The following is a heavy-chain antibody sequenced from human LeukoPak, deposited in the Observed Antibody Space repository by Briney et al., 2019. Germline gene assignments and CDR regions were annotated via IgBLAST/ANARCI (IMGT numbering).Heavy chain of an antibody. Sequence: GRPLRLSCAASGFTFSSYGMHWVRQAPGKGLEWVAVISYDGSNKYYADSVKGRFTISRDNSKNTLYLQMNSLRAEDTAVYYCAKDRSSSWYEGPFNGMDVWGQGTTVTVSS. CDR1: GFTFSSYG. D-gene: IGHD6-13*01. CDR3: AKDRSSSWYEGPFNGMDV. CDR2: ISYDGSNK. J-gene: IGHJ6*02. V-gene: IGHV3-30*18.